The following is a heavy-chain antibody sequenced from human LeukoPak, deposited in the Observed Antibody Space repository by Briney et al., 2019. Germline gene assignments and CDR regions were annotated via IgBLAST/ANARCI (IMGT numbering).Heavy chain of an antibody. CDR1: GDSLSSYF. D-gene: IGHD5-12*01. J-gene: IGHJ4*02. CDR2: IYYSGST. V-gene: IGHV4-59*08. Sequence: SETLSLTCTVSGDSLSSYFWSWIRQPPGKGLEWIGYIYYSGSTNYNPSLKSRVTISVDTSNNQFSLKLSSVTAADTAVYYCARTYSGYDLGGFDYWGQGTLVTVSS. CDR3: ARTYSGYDLGGFDY.